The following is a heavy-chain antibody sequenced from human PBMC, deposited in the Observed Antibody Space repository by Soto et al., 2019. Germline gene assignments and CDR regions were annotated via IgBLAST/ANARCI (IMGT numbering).Heavy chain of an antibody. Sequence: GSLRLSCVASGFTFSRYNMHWVRQAPGKGLEWVAYVTTSGDTMFYADSVEGRFAISRDVAKNSVHLQMNSLGDEDTAVYYCVREEASGSSGLTYHYYYNGMDVWGPGTTVTVSS. D-gene: IGHD3-10*01. CDR1: GFTFSRYN. J-gene: IGHJ6*02. CDR2: VTTSGDTM. V-gene: IGHV3-48*02. CDR3: VREEASGSSGLTYHYYYNGMDV.